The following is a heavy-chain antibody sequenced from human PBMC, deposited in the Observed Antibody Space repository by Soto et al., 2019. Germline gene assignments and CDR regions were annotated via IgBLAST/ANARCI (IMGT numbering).Heavy chain of an antibody. Sequence: ASVKVSCKVSGYTLTELSMHWVRQAPGKGLEWMGGFDPEDGETIYAQKFQGRVTMTEDTSTDTVYMELSSLRSEGTAVYYCATAGRLRYSSGWTGRYYYYGMDVWGQGTTVT. J-gene: IGHJ6*02. CDR2: FDPEDGET. CDR1: GYTLTELS. CDR3: ATAGRLRYSSGWTGRYYYYGMDV. V-gene: IGHV1-24*01. D-gene: IGHD6-19*01.